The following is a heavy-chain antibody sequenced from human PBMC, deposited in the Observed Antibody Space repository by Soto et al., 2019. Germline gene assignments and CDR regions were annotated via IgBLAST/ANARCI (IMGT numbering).Heavy chain of an antibody. CDR2: IYYSGST. J-gene: IGHJ5*02. CDR1: SGYIISSNYY. Sequence: SETLSLTCTVSSGYIISSNYYWAWIRQPPEKGLEWIATIYYSGSTYYSPSLKSRVTISVDTSKNQFSLRLASVTAADTAVYYCARLNKPGWFDPWGQGTLVTVSS. CDR3: ARLNKPGWFDP. V-gene: IGHV4-39*01.